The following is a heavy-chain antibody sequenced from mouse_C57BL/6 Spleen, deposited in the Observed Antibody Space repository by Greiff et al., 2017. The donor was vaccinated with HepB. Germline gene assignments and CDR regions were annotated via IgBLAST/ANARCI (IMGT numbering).Heavy chain of an antibody. CDR3: TRDQPTVYYFDY. V-gene: IGHV5-9-1*02. CDR1: GFTFSSYA. J-gene: IGHJ2*01. Sequence: EVQLVESGEGLVKPGGSLKLSCAASGFTFSSYAMSWVRQTPEKRLEWVAYISSGGDYIYYADTVKGRFTISRDNARNTLYLQMSSLKSEDTAMYYCTRDQPTVYYFDYWGQGTTLTVSS. CDR2: ISSGGDYI. D-gene: IGHD1-1*01.